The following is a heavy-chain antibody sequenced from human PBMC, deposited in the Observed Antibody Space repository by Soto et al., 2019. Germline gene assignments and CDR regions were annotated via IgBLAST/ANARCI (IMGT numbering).Heavy chain of an antibody. CDR1: GGTFSSYA. J-gene: IGHJ6*02. CDR2: IIPIFGTA. V-gene: IGHV1-69*13. Sequence: SVKVSCKASGGTFSSYAISWVRQAPGQGLEWMGGIIPIFGTANYAQKFQGRVTITADESTSTAYMELSSLRSEDTAVYYCARRTVVTAYYYYGMDVWGQGTTVTVSS. CDR3: ARRTVVTAYYYYGMDV. D-gene: IGHD2-15*01.